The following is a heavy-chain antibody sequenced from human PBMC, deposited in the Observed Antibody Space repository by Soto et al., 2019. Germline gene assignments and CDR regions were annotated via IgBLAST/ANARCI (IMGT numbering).Heavy chain of an antibody. J-gene: IGHJ5*02. CDR3: ASSPSRPYDLTWFDP. V-gene: IGHV1-69*01. CDR2: IIPIFGTA. Sequence: QVQLVQSGAEVKKPGSSVKVSCKSSGGTFSSYAISWVRQAPGQGLEWMGGIIPIFGTANYAQKFQGRVTITADESTRTAYMELSSLRSENTAVYYCASSPSRPYDLTWFDPWGQGTLVTVSS. CDR1: GGTFSSYA. D-gene: IGHD6-6*01.